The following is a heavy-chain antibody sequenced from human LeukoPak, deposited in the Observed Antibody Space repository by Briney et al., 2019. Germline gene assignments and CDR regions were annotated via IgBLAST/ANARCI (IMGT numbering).Heavy chain of an antibody. Sequence: PGGSLRLSCAASGFPFSRYWISWVRQAPGKGLEWVANIKQDGSEKYYVDSVKGRFTISRDNAKNSLYLQMNSLRGEDTAVYYCARVSCTNGVCYGFDICVQGTLVTVSS. CDR1: GFPFSRYW. D-gene: IGHD2-8*01. CDR2: IKQDGSEK. V-gene: IGHV3-7*01. J-gene: IGHJ4*02. CDR3: ARVSCTNGVCYGFDI.